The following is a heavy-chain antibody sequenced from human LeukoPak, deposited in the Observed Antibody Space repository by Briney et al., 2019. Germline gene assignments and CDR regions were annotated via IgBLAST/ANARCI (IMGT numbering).Heavy chain of an antibody. Sequence: SETLSLTCTVSGGSISNYYWSWIRQPPGKGLEWIGYIYYSGSTKYNPSLKSRVTIAVDTSKSQFSLKLNSVTAADTAVYFCARDRDYTSHWFDPWGQGTLVTVSS. CDR1: GGSISNYY. J-gene: IGHJ5*02. CDR2: IYYSGST. CDR3: ARDRDYTSHWFDP. V-gene: IGHV4-59*01. D-gene: IGHD2-2*01.